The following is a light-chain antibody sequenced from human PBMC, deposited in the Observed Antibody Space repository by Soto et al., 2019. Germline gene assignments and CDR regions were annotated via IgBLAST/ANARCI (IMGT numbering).Light chain of an antibody. CDR3: SSYTSSSTYV. J-gene: IGLJ1*01. V-gene: IGLV2-18*02. Sequence: QSVLTQPPSMSGSPGQSVTISCTGTSSDVGNYNRVSWYQQPPGTAPKVIIYEVSNRPSGVPDRFSGSKSGNTASLTISGLQAEDEADYYCSSYTSSSTYVFGTGTKLTVL. CDR1: SSDVGNYNR. CDR2: EVS.